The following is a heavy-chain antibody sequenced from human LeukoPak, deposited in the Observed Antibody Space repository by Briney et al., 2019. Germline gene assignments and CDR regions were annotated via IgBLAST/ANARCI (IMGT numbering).Heavy chain of an antibody. V-gene: IGHV4-59*01. CDR3: ARGGVNYKIAGP. J-gene: IGHJ5*02. Sequence: SETLSLTCTVSGGSITSYYWTWIRQPPGKGLEWIGYIYYSGSTSYNPSLKSRVTISEDTSKNQFSLKLSSVTAADTAVYYCARGGVNYKIAGPWGQGALVTVSS. CDR2: IYYSGST. D-gene: IGHD3-10*01. CDR1: GGSITSYY.